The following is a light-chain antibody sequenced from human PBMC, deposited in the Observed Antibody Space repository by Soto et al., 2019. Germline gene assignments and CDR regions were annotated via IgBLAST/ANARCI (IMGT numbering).Light chain of an antibody. V-gene: IGKV3-15*01. Sequence: EIVMTQSPATLSVSPGERATLSCRASQSVSSNLAWYQQKPGQAPRLLIYGASTRATGIPARFSGSGSGTEFTLTISSLQSGDFAVYYCQQYNNWPSITFGQGTRLEIK. CDR2: GAS. CDR1: QSVSSN. CDR3: QQYNNWPSIT. J-gene: IGKJ5*01.